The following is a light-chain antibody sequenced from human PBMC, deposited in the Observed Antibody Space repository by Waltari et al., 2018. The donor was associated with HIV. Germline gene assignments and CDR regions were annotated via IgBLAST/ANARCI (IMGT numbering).Light chain of an antibody. CDR2: SAS. Sequence: DIQITQSPSSLSASVGDRVTITCRASQDISKYLAWYQQKPGKVPNLLFYSASTLHSGVPSRFSGSRSGTDFTLTISSLQPEDVATYYCQKYNSAPWTFGQGTKVEI. J-gene: IGKJ1*01. V-gene: IGKV1-27*01. CDR1: QDISKY. CDR3: QKYNSAPWT.